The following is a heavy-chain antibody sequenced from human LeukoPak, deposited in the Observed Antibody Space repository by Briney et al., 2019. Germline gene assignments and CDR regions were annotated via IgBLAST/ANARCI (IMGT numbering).Heavy chain of an antibody. CDR2: ITPSVTIT. Sequence: PGGSLSLACGASGFTVSDYSMIWVRQPPGKGLEWVSSITPSVTITHYADSVNGRFTTSRDSTQNTLSLQMNSLIAEDTALYYCAKYHHSTAPPFACWDQGTLVTVSS. D-gene: IGHD2-2*01. J-gene: IGHJ4*02. V-gene: IGHV3-23*01. CDR1: GFTVSDYS. CDR3: AKYHHSTAPPFAC.